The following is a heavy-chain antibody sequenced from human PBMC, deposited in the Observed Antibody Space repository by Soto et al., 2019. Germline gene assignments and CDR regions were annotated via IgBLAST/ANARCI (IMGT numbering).Heavy chain of an antibody. CDR2: ISYDGSNK. V-gene: IGHV3-30-3*01. CDR1: GFTLSSYA. Sequence: GGSLRLSCAASGFTLSSYAMHWVRQAPGKGLEWVAVISYDGSNKYYADSVKGRFTISRDNSKNTLYLQLNSLRAEDTAVYYCAASNGRRWYGNWFDPWGQGTLVTVSS. CDR3: AASNGRRWYGNWFDP. D-gene: IGHD6-13*01. J-gene: IGHJ5*02.